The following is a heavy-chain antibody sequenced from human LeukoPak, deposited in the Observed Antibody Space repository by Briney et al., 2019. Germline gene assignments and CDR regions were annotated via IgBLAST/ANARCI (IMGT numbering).Heavy chain of an antibody. Sequence: GGSLRLSCEGFGFIFSKYSMIWVRQAPGKGLEWISDISGTSRTTYFADSVKGRFSVSRDNDENLVYLQMNSLRAEDTAVYFCARVSDTGYTYAYSYFFDFWGQGTLVTVST. J-gene: IGHJ4*02. D-gene: IGHD5-18*01. CDR1: GFIFSKYS. CDR2: ISGTSRTT. CDR3: ARVSDTGYTYAYSYFFDF. V-gene: IGHV3-48*01.